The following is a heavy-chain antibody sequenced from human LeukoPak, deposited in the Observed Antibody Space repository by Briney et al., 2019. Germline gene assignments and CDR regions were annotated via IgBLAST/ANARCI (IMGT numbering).Heavy chain of an antibody. Sequence: GGSLRLSCAASGFTFSSYSMNWVCQAPGQGLEWVSYISSSSSTIYYADSVKGRFTISRDNAKNSLYLQMNSLRAEDTAVYYCARGDYVWGSYRSPFDYWGQGTLVTVSS. J-gene: IGHJ4*02. CDR1: GFTFSSYS. CDR2: ISSSSSTI. V-gene: IGHV3-48*04. CDR3: ARGDYVWGSYRSPFDY. D-gene: IGHD3-16*02.